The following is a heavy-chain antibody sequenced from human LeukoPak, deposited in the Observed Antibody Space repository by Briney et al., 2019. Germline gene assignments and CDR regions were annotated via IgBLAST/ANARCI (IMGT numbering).Heavy chain of an antibody. J-gene: IGHJ4*02. CDR2: VSISGGTI. D-gene: IGHD3-16*02. CDR3: ARTMITFGGVNVPMGFDY. CDR1: GFIFSDHY. Sequence: GGSLRLSCAASGFIFSDHYMSWIRQAPGKGLGWVSYVSISGGTIYYADSVKGRFTISRDNAKNSLYLQMSSLRAEDTAVYYCARTMITFGGVNVPMGFDYWGQGTLVTVSS. V-gene: IGHV3-11*01.